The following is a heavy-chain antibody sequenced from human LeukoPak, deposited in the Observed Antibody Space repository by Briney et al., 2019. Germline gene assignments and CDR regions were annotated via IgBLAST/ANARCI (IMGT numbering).Heavy chain of an antibody. V-gene: IGHV3-7*03. Sequence: GGSLRLSCAAYGLTLSSYRMSWVRQAPGKGLEWVANIKQGGSEKYYVDSVKGRFTISRENAKNSLYLQMNSLRAEDTAVYYCARIAAAGIDLWGQGTLVTVSS. J-gene: IGHJ4*02. CDR2: IKQGGSEK. CDR1: GLTLSSYR. D-gene: IGHD6-13*01. CDR3: ARIAAAGIDL.